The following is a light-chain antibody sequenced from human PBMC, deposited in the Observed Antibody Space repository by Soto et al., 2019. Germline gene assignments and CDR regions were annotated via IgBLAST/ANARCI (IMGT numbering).Light chain of an antibody. CDR1: QDIRGA. CDR3: QQFNSYPIT. J-gene: IGKJ5*01. CDR2: DVS. V-gene: IGKV1-13*02. Sequence: AIQVIQSPSSLSASVGDRVTITCRASQDIRGALAWYQQKPGKAPRLLIFDVSTLETGVPSRFSGGGSGTEFTLTISSLQPEDFGTYYCQQFNSYPITFGHGTRLEIK.